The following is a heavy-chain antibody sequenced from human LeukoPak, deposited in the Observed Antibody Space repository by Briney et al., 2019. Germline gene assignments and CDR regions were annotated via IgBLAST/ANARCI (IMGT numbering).Heavy chain of an antibody. V-gene: IGHV3-33*01. D-gene: IGHD2-2*01. CDR1: GFTFSSYG. J-gene: IGHJ4*02. CDR2: IWYDGSNK. CDR3: AREGREWRTNYFDY. Sequence: GGSLRLSCAASGFTFSSYGMHWVRQAPGKGLEWVAVIWYDGSNKYYADSVKGRFTISRGNSKNTLYLQMNSLRAEDTAVYYCAREGREWRTNYFDYWGQGTLVTVSS.